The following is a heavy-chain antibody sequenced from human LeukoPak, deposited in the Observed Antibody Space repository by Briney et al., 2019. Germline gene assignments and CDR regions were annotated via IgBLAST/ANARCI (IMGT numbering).Heavy chain of an antibody. V-gene: IGHV1-2*02. CDR2: INPNSGGT. J-gene: IGHJ5*02. CDR3: ARGWYCSSTSCLDP. Sequence: GASVKVSCKASGYTFTGYYMHWVRQAPGQGLDWMGWINPNSGGTNYAQKFQGRVTMTRETSISTAYMELSRLRSDDTAVYYCARGWYCSSTSCLDPWGQGTLVTVSS. CDR1: GYTFTGYY. D-gene: IGHD2-2*01.